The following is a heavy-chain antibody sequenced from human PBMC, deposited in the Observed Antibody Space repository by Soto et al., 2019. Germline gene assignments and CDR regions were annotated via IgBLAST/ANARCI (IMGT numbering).Heavy chain of an antibody. Sequence: QEQLVQSGAEVKQPGASVKVSCKASGYTFTGYYIHWVRQAPGQGLEWMGRINPKSGDTKYAQKFQGRVTVTRDTSISTAYMELSRLRADETAVYYCARSSGGYSYNGMDVWGQGTTVTVSS. CDR3: ARSSGGYSYNGMDV. V-gene: IGHV1-2*06. CDR2: INPKSGDT. D-gene: IGHD1-26*01. CDR1: GYTFTGYY. J-gene: IGHJ6*02.